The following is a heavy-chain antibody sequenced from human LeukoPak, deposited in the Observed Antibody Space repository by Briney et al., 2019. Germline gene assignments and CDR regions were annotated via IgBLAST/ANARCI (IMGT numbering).Heavy chain of an antibody. CDR1: GFTFCSYA. V-gene: IGHV3-64*01. J-gene: IGHJ4*02. CDR2: ISSNGGST. D-gene: IGHD3-3*01. Sequence: QPGGSLRLSCAASGFTFCSYAMHWVRQAPGKGLEYVSAISSNGGSTYYANSVKGRFTISRDNSKNTLYLQMGSLRAEDMDVYYCARGQRFLEWLFDYWGQGSLVTVSS. CDR3: ARGQRFLEWLFDY.